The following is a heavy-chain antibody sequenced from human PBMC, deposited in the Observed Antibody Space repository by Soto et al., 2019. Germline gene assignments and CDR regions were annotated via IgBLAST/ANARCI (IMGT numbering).Heavy chain of an antibody. Sequence: PGGSLRLSCAASGFTFSDYYMSWIRQAPGKGLEWISYISGGGDNIHYADSVRGRFTISRDNSKNTLSLQMNSLRAEDTAVYYCAKDSSGYYKPIDHWGQGTLVTVSS. CDR1: GFTFSDYY. D-gene: IGHD3-3*01. J-gene: IGHJ5*02. CDR3: AKDSSGYYKPIDH. CDR2: ISGGGDNI. V-gene: IGHV3-23*01.